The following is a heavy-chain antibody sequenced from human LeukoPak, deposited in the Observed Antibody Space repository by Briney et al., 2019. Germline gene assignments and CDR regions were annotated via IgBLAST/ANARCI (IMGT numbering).Heavy chain of an antibody. CDR1: GGTFSSYA. V-gene: IGHV1-69*05. Sequence: SVKVSCKASGGTFSSYAISWVRQAPGQGLEWMGGIIPIFGTANYAQKFQGRVTITTDESTSTAYMELSSLRSEDTAVYYCAGSDYGNYADWGQGTLVTVSS. CDR3: AGSDYGNYAD. CDR2: IIPIFGTA. D-gene: IGHD4-11*01. J-gene: IGHJ4*02.